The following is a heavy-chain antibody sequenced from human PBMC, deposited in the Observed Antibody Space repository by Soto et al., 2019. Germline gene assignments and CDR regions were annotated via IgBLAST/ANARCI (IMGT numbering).Heavy chain of an antibody. V-gene: IGHV2-5*02. CDR2: IYWDDDK. J-gene: IGHJ4*02. CDR1: GFSLSTSGVG. D-gene: IGHD6-19*01. Sequence: QITLKESGPTLVKPTQTLTLTCTFSGFSLSTSGVGVGWIRQPPGKALEWLALIYWDDDKRYSPSLKRRLTITQDTSKNQVVLTMTNMDPVDTATYYCAHSFRWAGTLKLVRTYYFDYWGQGTLVTVSS. CDR3: AHSFRWAGTLKLVRTYYFDY.